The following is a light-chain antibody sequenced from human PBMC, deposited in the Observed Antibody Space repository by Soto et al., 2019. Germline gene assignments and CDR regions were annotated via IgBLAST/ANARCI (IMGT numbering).Light chain of an antibody. Sequence: EIVFTHSPVTLSLSPVERATLSCRASQSVSSSYLAWYQQKPGQSPRLLIYRASNRATGIPDRFSGSGSGTDFTLTISRLETEDFAVYYCQQYGDSPEFGQGTRLEIK. J-gene: IGKJ5*01. V-gene: IGKV3-20*01. CDR1: QSVSSSY. CDR2: RAS. CDR3: QQYGDSPE.